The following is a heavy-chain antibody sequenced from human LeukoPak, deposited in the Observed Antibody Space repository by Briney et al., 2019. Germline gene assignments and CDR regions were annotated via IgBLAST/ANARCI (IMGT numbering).Heavy chain of an antibody. V-gene: IGHV3-21*01. D-gene: IGHD3-9*01. J-gene: IGHJ4*02. CDR2: IDYDSSHI. CDR1: GFTFSNSA. CDR3: ARDPLRYLRVGHYDY. Sequence: GGSLRLSSAPSGFTFSNSAMNWVRYVPGKGLEWVSSIDYDSSHIYYAASVRGRFTISRDNARNSVYLQMNSLRVEDTAVYYCARDPLRYLRVGHYDYWGQGTLVAVSS.